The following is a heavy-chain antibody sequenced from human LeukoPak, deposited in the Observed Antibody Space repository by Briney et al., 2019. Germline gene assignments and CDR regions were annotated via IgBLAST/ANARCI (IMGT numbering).Heavy chain of an antibody. V-gene: IGHV4-4*07. D-gene: IGHD2-8*01. Sequence: SETLSLTCTVSGDSISNYYWSWTRQPAGKGLEWIGRIDSSGSTNYNPSLKSRVTISVDKSKNQFSLRLSSVIAADTAVYFCARDRCEGYCTSFDSWGQGTLVTVSS. CDR1: GDSISNYY. CDR3: ARDRCEGYCTSFDS. J-gene: IGHJ5*01. CDR2: IDSSGST.